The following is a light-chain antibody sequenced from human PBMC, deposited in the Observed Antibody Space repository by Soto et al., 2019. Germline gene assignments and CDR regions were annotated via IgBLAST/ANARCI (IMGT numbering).Light chain of an antibody. CDR3: SSYTSSSVV. CDR1: SSDVGGYNY. Sequence: QSALTQPASVSGPPGQSITISCTGTSSDVGGYNYVSRYQQHPGKAPKLMIFEISNRPSEVSNRFSGSKSGNTASLTISGLQAEDEADYYCSSYTSSSVVFGGGTKLTVL. J-gene: IGLJ2*01. V-gene: IGLV2-14*01. CDR2: EIS.